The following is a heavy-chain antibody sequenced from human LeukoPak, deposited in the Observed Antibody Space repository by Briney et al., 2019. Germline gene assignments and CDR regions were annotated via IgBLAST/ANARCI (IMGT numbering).Heavy chain of an antibody. J-gene: IGHJ4*02. Sequence: GGSLRLSCAASGFTFDDYAMHWVRQAPGKGLEWVSTIGWNSGSIGYADSVKGRFTISRDNAKNSLYLQMNSLRAEDTAVYYCARAHNWKYGTFDYWGQGTLVTVSS. D-gene: IGHD1-20*01. V-gene: IGHV3-9*01. CDR1: GFTFDDYA. CDR3: ARAHNWKYGTFDY. CDR2: IGWNSGSI.